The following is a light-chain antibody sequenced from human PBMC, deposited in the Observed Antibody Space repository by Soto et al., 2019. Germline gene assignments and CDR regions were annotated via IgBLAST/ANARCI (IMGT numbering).Light chain of an antibody. CDR2: GTS. V-gene: IGKV3-20*01. Sequence: EMVWTQSPGTLSLSPGERATLSCRTSQTVSSTYLAWYQQKRGQAPRLLIYGTSNRATGIPDRFSGSGSGTDFTLTISRLEPEDFAVYHCQLYRSSPLYSFAQGTELEIK. CDR3: QLYRSSPLYS. J-gene: IGKJ2*01. CDR1: QTVSSTY.